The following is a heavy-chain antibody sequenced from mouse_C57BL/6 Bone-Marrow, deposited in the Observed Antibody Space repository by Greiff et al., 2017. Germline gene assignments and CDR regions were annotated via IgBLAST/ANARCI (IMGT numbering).Heavy chain of an antibody. CDR1: GFNIKDDY. CDR2: IDPENGDT. D-gene: IGHD1-1*01. CDR3: TTDYYGSSSYYYAMDY. V-gene: IGHV14-4*01. Sequence: EVQLQQSGAELVRPGASVKLSCTASGFNIKDDYMHWVKQRPEQGLEWIGWIDPENGDTEYASKFQGKATITADPSSNTAYLQLSSLTSEDTAVYYCTTDYYGSSSYYYAMDYWGQGTSVTVSS. J-gene: IGHJ4*01.